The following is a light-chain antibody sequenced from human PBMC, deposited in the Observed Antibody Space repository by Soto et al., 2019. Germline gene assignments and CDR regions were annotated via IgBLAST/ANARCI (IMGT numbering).Light chain of an antibody. J-gene: IGLJ3*02. CDR1: SSDVGAYNY. CDR2: EVS. Sequence: QSALTQPPSASGSPGQSVTISCTGTSSDVGAYNYVSWYQQYPGKAPKLMIYEVSKRPSGVPDRFSGSKSGKTASLTVSGLQPEYEADYYCTSYAGSNIWVFGGGTKVTVL. V-gene: IGLV2-8*01. CDR3: TSYAGSNIWV.